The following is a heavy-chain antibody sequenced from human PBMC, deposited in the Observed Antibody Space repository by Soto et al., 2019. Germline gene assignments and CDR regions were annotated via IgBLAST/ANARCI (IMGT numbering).Heavy chain of an antibody. J-gene: IGHJ3*02. Sequence: GGSLRLSCAASGFTFSSYGMHWVRQAPGKGLEWVAVIWYDGSNKYYADSVKGRFTISRDNSKNTLYLQMNSLRAEDTAVYYCATQTCSGGSCYSRSGAFDIWGQGTMVTVSS. CDR1: GFTFSSYG. V-gene: IGHV3-33*01. CDR2: IWYDGSNK. D-gene: IGHD2-15*01. CDR3: ATQTCSGGSCYSRSGAFDI.